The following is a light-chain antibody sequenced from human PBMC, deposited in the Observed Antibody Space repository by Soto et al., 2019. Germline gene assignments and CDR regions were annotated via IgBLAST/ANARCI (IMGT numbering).Light chain of an antibody. CDR3: SSYTSSSNPEWV. CDR1: SSDVGGYNY. CDR2: DVS. J-gene: IGLJ3*02. Sequence: QSALTQPASVSGSPGQSITISCTGTSSDVGGYNYVSWYQQHPGKAPKLMIYDVSNRPSGVSNRLSGSKSGNTASLTISGLQAEDEADYYCSSYTSSSNPEWVFGGGTKLTVL. V-gene: IGLV2-14*01.